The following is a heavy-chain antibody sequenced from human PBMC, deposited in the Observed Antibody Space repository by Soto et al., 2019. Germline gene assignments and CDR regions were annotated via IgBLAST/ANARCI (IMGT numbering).Heavy chain of an antibody. CDR1: GGSISSSSYY. J-gene: IGHJ4*02. Sequence: SETLSLTCTVSGGSISSSSYYWGWIRQPPGKGLEWIGSIYYSGSTYYNPSLKSRVTISVDTSKNQFSLKLSSVTAADTAVYYCARRVAAQDFDHWGQGTLVTVSS. V-gene: IGHV4-39*01. D-gene: IGHD2-15*01. CDR2: IYYSGST. CDR3: ARRVAAQDFDH.